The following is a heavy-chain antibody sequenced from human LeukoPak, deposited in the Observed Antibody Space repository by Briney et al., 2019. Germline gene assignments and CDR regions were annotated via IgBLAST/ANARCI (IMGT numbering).Heavy chain of an antibody. Sequence: SETLSLTCAVYGGSFSGYYWSWIRQPPGKGLEWIGYIYYSGSTNYNPSLKSRVTISVDTSKDQFSLKLSSVTAADTAVYYCARGPLPGPAAPYFDYWGQGTLVTVSS. V-gene: IGHV4-59*01. D-gene: IGHD2-2*01. CDR3: ARGPLPGPAAPYFDY. CDR1: GGSFSGYY. J-gene: IGHJ4*02. CDR2: IYYSGST.